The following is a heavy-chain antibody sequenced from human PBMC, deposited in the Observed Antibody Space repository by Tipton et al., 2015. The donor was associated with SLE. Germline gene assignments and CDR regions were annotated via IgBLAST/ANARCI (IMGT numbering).Heavy chain of an antibody. Sequence: TLSLTCTVSGASVSSFCWNWIRQSPGKGLEWIAYIYYSGTTFYNPSLSSRLTISVDTSKNQFSLRLSSVTAADTALYYCARVRVVAATGWFDSWGQGTLVTVSS. V-gene: IGHV4-59*02. CDR1: GASVSSFC. CDR2: IYYSGTT. D-gene: IGHD2-15*01. J-gene: IGHJ5*01. CDR3: ARVRVVAATGWFDS.